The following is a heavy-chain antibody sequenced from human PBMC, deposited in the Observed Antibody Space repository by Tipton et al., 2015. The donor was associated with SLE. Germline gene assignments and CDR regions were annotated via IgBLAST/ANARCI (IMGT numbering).Heavy chain of an antibody. J-gene: IGHJ4*02. Sequence: TLSLTCTVSGGSISSHYWSWIRQPPGKGLEWIGSFYISGSTNYNPSLKSRVTISVDTSKNQFSLKLSSVTAADTALYYCARESSIVQGAYFDSWGQGMLVTVSS. D-gene: IGHD1-26*01. CDR2: FYISGST. V-gene: IGHV4-4*08. CDR1: GGSISSHY. CDR3: ARESSIVQGAYFDS.